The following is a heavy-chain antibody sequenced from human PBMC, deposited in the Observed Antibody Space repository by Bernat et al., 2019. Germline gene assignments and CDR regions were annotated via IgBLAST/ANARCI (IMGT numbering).Heavy chain of an antibody. D-gene: IGHD4-17*01. V-gene: IGHV4-34*01. Sequence: QVQLQQWGAGLLKPSETLSLTCAVYGGSFSGYCWSWIRQPPGKGLEWIGEINHSGSTNYNPSLKSRVTISVDTSKNQFSLKLSSVTAADTAVYYCARTTVTTGECNYWGQGTLVTVSS. J-gene: IGHJ4*02. CDR3: ARTTVTTGECNY. CDR2: INHSGST. CDR1: GGSFSGYC.